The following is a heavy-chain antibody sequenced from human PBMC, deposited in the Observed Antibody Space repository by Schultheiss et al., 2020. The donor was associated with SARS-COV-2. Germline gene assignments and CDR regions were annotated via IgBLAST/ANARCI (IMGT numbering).Heavy chain of an antibody. J-gene: IGHJ6*02. V-gene: IGHV1-18*01. Sequence: ASVKVSCKASGYTFTSYGISWVRQAPGQGLEWMGWISAYNGNTNYAQKLQGRVTMTTDTSTSTAYMELRSLRSDDTAVYYCARGYLAATIFHYYYGMDVWGQGTTVTVSS. CDR3: ARGYLAATIFHYYYGMDV. CDR1: GYTFTSYG. CDR2: ISAYNGNT. D-gene: IGHD5-12*01.